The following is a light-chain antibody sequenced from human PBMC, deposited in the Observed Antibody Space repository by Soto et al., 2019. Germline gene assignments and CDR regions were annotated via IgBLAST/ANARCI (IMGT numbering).Light chain of an antibody. CDR2: DVN. CDR1: RSDIGAYNY. V-gene: IGLV2-14*01. Sequence: SALTQPASVSGSPGQSITISCTGTRSDIGAYNYLSWYQRHPGKAPKLLIYDVNSRPPGVSNRFSGSKSGNTASLTISGLQAEDEADYFCSSYTSTDTLYVFGSGTKLTVL. CDR3: SSYTSTDTLYV. J-gene: IGLJ1*01.